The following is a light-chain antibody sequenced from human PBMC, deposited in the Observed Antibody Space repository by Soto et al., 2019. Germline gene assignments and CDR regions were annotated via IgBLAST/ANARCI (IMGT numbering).Light chain of an antibody. CDR1: SSDIGGFYY. CDR3: SSYSSSSTFYV. J-gene: IGLJ1*01. Sequence: QSVLTQPASVSGSPGQSITISCTGTSSDIGGFYYVSWYQHHPGKDPKLMIYQVSNRPSGVSNRFSGSKSGNTASLTISGLQAEDEADYFGSSYSSSSTFYVFGAGTKGTVL. V-gene: IGLV2-14*01. CDR2: QVS.